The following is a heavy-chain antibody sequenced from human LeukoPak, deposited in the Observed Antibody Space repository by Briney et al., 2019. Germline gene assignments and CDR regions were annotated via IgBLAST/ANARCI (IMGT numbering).Heavy chain of an antibody. V-gene: IGHV1-69*04. CDR3: ARELVRTTVTTTPFDY. CDR1: GYTFSDCY. Sequence: SVRVSCKASGYTFSDCYVHWVRQAPGQGLEWMGRIIPILGVANYAQKFQGRVTITADKSTSTAYMELSSLRSEDTAVYYCARELVRTTVTTTPFDYWGQGTLVTVSS. J-gene: IGHJ4*02. D-gene: IGHD4-17*01. CDR2: IIPILGVA.